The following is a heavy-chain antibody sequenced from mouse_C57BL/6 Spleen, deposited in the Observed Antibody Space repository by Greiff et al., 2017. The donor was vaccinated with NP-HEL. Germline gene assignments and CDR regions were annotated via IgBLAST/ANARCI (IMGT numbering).Heavy chain of an antibody. CDR3: AWGYGSSYGYFDV. Sequence: QVQLQQSGPELVKPGASVKISCKASGYAFSSSWMNWVKQRPGKGLEWIGRIYPGDGDTNYNGKFKGKATLTAAKSSSTAYMQLSSLTSADSAVFICAWGYGSSYGYFDVWGTGTTVTVSS. V-gene: IGHV1-82*01. D-gene: IGHD1-1*01. CDR2: IYPGDGDT. CDR1: GYAFSSSW. J-gene: IGHJ1*03.